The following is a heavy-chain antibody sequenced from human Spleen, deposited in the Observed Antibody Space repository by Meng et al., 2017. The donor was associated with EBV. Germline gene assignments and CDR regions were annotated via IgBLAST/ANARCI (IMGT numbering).Heavy chain of an antibody. CDR1: GGSISMSSCY. V-gene: IGHV4-39*01. CDR2: IYYNGSP. J-gene: IGHJ4*02. Sequence: QLPLQESGPGLVKLSATLSLTCTVSGGSISMSSCYWGWIRQPPGKGLEWIGSIYYNGSPFYHPSLKSRVSISVDKSKTQFSLKLSSVTAADTAVFYCARVELPAAIGHFGYWGQGTLVTVSS. CDR3: ARVELPAAIGHFGY. D-gene: IGHD2-2*01.